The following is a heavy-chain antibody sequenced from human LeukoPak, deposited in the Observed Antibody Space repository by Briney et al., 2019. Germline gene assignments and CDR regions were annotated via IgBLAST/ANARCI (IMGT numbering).Heavy chain of an antibody. V-gene: IGHV3-11*04. CDR2: ISNDSVDK. J-gene: IGHJ3*02. Sequence: PGGSLRLSCAVSGFMFSDYYKSWMRQAPGKGLEWVSYISNDSVDKYYVDSVRGRFTISRDNAKKSMYLQMSGLRVEDTAVYYCARRDWVSGAVRAFDIWGQGTMVTVSS. D-gene: IGHD3-3*01. CDR1: GFMFSDYY. CDR3: ARRDWVSGAVRAFDI.